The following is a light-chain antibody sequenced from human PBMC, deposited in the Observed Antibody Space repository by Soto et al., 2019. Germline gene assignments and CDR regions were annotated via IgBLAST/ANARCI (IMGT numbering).Light chain of an antibody. CDR1: SSNIGSNN. CDR2: SNN. J-gene: IGLJ2*01. V-gene: IGLV1-44*01. Sequence: VVTQPPSASGTPGQRVTISCSGSSSNIGSNNVNWYQQLPGTAPKLLMFSNNQRPSGVPDRFSGSRSGTSASLAISGLQSEDEAEYYCAAWDDSLNGAVFGGGTKVTVL. CDR3: AAWDDSLNGAV.